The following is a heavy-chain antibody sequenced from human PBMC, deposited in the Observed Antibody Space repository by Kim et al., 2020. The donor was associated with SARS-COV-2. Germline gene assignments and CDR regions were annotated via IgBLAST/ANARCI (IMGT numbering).Heavy chain of an antibody. CDR2: IVVGSGNT. J-gene: IGHJ6*02. CDR1: GFTFTSSA. D-gene: IGHD3-16*01. Sequence: SVKVSCKASGFTFTSSAVQWVRQARGQRLEWIGWIVVGSGNTNYAQKFQERVTITRDTSTSTAYMELSSLRSEDTAVYYCAADPEGGGTRVLGVMWGGFGRVCCHCGLDVWGQGTPVTVSS. V-gene: IGHV1-58*01. CDR3: AADPEGGGTRVLGVMWGGFGRVCCHCGLDV.